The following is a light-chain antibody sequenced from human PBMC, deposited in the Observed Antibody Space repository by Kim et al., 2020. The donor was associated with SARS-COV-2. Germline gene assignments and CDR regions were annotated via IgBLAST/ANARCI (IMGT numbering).Light chain of an antibody. CDR1: QSISSH. V-gene: IGKV1-39*01. J-gene: IGKJ3*01. CDR3: QQSYISPFT. Sequence: DIQMTQSPSSLSASVGDRVTITCRTSQSISSHLNWYHQKPGRAPKLLISAASTLQGGVPSRFSCSGSETDFTLTISSLQPEDFATYFCQQSYISPFTFGPGTKVDIK. CDR2: AAS.